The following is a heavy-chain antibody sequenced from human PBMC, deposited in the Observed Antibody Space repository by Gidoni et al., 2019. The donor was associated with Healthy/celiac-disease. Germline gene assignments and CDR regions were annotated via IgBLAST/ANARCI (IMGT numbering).Heavy chain of an antibody. Sequence: QVQLVESGGGVVQPGRSLRLPCAAAGFTVSSYGMPWVRQAPGKGLGWVAVIWYDGSNKYYADSVKGRFTISRDNSKNTLYLQMNSLRAEDTAVYYCASAPGVYTAMGDWGQGTLVTVSS. J-gene: IGHJ4*02. D-gene: IGHD5-18*01. CDR2: IWYDGSNK. V-gene: IGHV3-33*08. CDR1: GFTVSSYG. CDR3: ASAPGVYTAMGD.